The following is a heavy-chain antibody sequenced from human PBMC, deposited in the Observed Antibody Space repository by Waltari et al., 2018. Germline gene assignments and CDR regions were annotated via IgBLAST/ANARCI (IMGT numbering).Heavy chain of an antibody. CDR2: ISSSSSTR. V-gene: IGHV3-48*04. CDR1: GFTFSSYS. CDR3: ARDFEVAGTPDY. J-gene: IGHJ4*02. D-gene: IGHD6-19*01. Sequence: EVQLVESGGGLVQPGGSLRLSCAASGFTFSSYSMNWVRQAPGKGLEWVSYISSSSSTRYYTDSVKGRFTISGDNAKNSLYLKMNSLGAEETAVYYCARDFEVAGTPDYWGQGTLVTVSS.